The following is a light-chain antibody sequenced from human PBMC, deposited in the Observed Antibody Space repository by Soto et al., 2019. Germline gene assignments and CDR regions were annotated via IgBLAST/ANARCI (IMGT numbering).Light chain of an antibody. J-gene: IGKJ1*01. CDR3: HQYGSSPWT. V-gene: IGKV3-20*01. Sequence: IGLTQSPGTLSLSPGDRATLSCRASQTVSSARLAWFQQKPGQAPRHLIYGASSRAPGVPDRFSGSGSETDFTLTIARLESEDFAVYSCHQYGSSPWTFGQGTKV. CDR2: GAS. CDR1: QTVSSAR.